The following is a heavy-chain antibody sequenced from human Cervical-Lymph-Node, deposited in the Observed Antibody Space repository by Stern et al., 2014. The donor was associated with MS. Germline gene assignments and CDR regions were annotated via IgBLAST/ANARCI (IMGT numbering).Heavy chain of an antibody. CDR1: GFTFSTYG. CDR2: IADDGSRK. CDR3: ARGDNWRRLNY. D-gene: IGHD1-20*01. Sequence: VQLVESGGGVVQPGGSLRLSCAASGFTFSTYGMHWVRQAPGKGLEWVAVIADDGSRKFYGDSVKGRFTISRDNSKNTLYLQMNSLRPEDTAVFYCARGDNWRRLNYWGQGSLVTVSS. J-gene: IGHJ4*02. V-gene: IGHV3-30*03.